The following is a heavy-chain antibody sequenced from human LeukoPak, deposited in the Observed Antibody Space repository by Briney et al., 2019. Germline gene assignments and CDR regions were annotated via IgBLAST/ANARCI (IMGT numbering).Heavy chain of an antibody. CDR2: IYYSGST. CDR3: AREAGRYGSGSPFDY. D-gene: IGHD3-10*01. CDR1: GGSISSGDYY. J-gene: IGHJ4*02. Sequence: SETXXLTCTVSGGSISSGDYYWSWIRQPPGKGLEWIGYIYYSGSTYYNPSLKSRVTISVDTSKNQFSLKLSSVTAADTAVYYCAREAGRYGSGSPFDYWGQETLVTVSS. V-gene: IGHV4-30-4*01.